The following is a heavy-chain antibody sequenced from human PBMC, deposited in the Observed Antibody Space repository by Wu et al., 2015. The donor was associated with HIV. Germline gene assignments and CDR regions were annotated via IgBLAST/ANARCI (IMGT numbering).Heavy chain of an antibody. D-gene: IGHD3-10*01. V-gene: IGHV1-46*04. J-gene: IGHJ6*02. Sequence: QVQLVQSGAEVKRPGASVKVSCKASGYTFTTYYVHWVRQAPGQGLEWMGLINSGGGNSNYAQKLLDRVTMTRDTSTSTVYMELSSLRSEDTAVYYCVSFSPVYSGSYSWDVWGQGTTVTVS. CDR3: VSFSPVYSGSYSWDV. CDR2: INSGGGNS. CDR1: GYTFTTYY.